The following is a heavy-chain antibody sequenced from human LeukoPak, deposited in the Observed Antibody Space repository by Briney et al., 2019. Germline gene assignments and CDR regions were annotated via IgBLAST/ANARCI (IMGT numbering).Heavy chain of an antibody. V-gene: IGHV3-53*01. D-gene: IGHD2-15*01. CDR2: IYSRGST. J-gene: IGHJ4*02. Sequence: PGGSLRLSCAVSGFTISDNYMSWVRQAPGKGLEWVSVIYSRGSTSHTDSVKGRFTISRDNSKNTVYLQMNSLRAEDTAVYYCASLYCSAGSCFVDYWGQGTLVSVSA. CDR1: GFTISDNY. CDR3: ASLYCSAGSCFVDY.